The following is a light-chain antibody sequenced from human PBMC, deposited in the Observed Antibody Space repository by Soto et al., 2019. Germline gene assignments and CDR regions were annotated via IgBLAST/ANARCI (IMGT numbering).Light chain of an antibody. CDR1: QDIKNY. V-gene: IGKV1-27*01. Sequence: DIQLTQSPSSLSASVGDRVTLSCRASQDIKNYLAWYQQKPGKVPRLLIFDALTLQTGVPSRFSGGGSGTDFTIPISSLQPEDVATYCCQEYYIAPHMFGQGTEVEIK. CDR3: QEYYIAPHM. J-gene: IGKJ1*01. CDR2: DAL.